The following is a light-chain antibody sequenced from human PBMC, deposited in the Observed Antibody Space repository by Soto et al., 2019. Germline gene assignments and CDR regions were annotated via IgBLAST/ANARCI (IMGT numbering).Light chain of an antibody. CDR3: HQYDSWT. CDR1: QTVRNNY. J-gene: IGKJ1*01. Sequence: EIVLTQSPGTLSLSPGERATLSCRASQTVRNNYLAWYQQNPGHAPRLLIYGASSRATGIPDRFSGSVSGTDFTLTISRLEPEDFAVYYCHQYDSWTFGQGTKVYI. V-gene: IGKV3-20*01. CDR2: GAS.